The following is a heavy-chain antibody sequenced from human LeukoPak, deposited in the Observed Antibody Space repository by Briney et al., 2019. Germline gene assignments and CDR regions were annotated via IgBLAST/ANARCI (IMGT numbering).Heavy chain of an antibody. V-gene: IGHV4-4*09. CDR1: GGSISSYY. CDR3: ARGSRGYYYGSGIPRANWFDP. J-gene: IGHJ5*02. Sequence: SETLSLTCTVSGGSISSYYWSWIRQPPGKGLEWIGYIYTSGSTNYNPSLKSRVTISVDTSKNQFSLKLSSVTAADTAVYYCARGSRGYYYGSGIPRANWFDPWGQGTLVTVSS. D-gene: IGHD3-10*01. CDR2: IYTSGST.